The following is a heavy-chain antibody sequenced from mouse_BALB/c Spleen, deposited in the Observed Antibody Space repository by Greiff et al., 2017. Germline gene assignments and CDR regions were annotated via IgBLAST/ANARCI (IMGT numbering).Heavy chain of an antibody. Sequence: EVHLVESGGGLVKPGGSLKLSCAASGFTFSSYAMSWVRQTPEKRLEWVASISSGGSTYYPDSVKGRFTISRDNARNILYLQMSSLRSEDTAMYYCAREGYDVGYAMDYWGQGTSVTVSS. J-gene: IGHJ4*01. V-gene: IGHV5-6-5*01. D-gene: IGHD2-14*01. CDR2: ISSGGST. CDR1: GFTFSSYA. CDR3: AREGYDVGYAMDY.